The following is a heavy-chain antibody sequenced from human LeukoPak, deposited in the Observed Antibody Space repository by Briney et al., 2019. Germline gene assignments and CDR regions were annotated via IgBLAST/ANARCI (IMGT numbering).Heavy chain of an antibody. CDR1: GFTVSSNS. J-gene: IGHJ5*02. Sequence: GGSLRLSCAASGFTVSSNSMSWVRQAPGKGLEYVSAISSNGGSTYYANSVKGRFTISRDNSKNTLYLQMGSLRAEDMAVYYCARDRSTRRGGNWFDPWGQGTLVTVSS. CDR2: ISSNGGST. CDR3: ARDRSTRRGGNWFDP. D-gene: IGHD2-2*01. V-gene: IGHV3-64*01.